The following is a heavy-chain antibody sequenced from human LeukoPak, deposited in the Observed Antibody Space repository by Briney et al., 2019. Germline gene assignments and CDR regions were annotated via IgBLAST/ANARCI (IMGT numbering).Heavy chain of an antibody. Sequence: GGSLRLSCAASGFTFSSCSMNWVRQAPGKGLEWVSSISSSSSYIYYADSVKGRFTISRDNAKNSLYLQMNSLRAEDTAVYYCARDAGSAGTVYWGQGTLVTVSS. CDR3: ARDAGSAGTVY. CDR1: GFTFSSCS. D-gene: IGHD6-13*01. CDR2: ISSSSSYI. V-gene: IGHV3-21*01. J-gene: IGHJ4*02.